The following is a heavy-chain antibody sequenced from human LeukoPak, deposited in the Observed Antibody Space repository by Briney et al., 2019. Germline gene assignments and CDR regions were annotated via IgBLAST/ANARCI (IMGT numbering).Heavy chain of an antibody. CDR2: IKQDGSEK. CDR1: GFTFSSYA. Sequence: PGGSLRLSCAASGFTFSSYAMSWVRQAPGKGLEWVANIKQDGSEKYYVDSVKGRFTISRDNAKNSLYLQMNSLRAEDTAVYYCANLVGFDYWGQGTLVTVSS. V-gene: IGHV3-7*01. J-gene: IGHJ4*02. D-gene: IGHD1-26*01. CDR3: ANLVGFDY.